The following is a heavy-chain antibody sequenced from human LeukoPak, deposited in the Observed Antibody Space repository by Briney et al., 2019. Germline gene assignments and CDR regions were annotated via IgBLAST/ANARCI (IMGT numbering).Heavy chain of an antibody. Sequence: GGSLRLSCAASGFTFSSYSMNWVRQAPGKGLEWVSSISSSSSYIYYADSVKGRFTISRDNAKNSVYLQMNSLRPEDTAVYYCSRDRLGGLDLWGQGTLVTVSS. CDR3: SRDRLGGLDL. D-gene: IGHD5-12*01. V-gene: IGHV3-21*01. CDR2: ISSSSSYI. CDR1: GFTFSSYS. J-gene: IGHJ5*02.